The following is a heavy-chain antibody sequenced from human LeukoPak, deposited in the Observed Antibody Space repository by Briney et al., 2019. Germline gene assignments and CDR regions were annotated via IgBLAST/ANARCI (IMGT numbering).Heavy chain of an antibody. CDR1: GFTLSSYS. D-gene: IGHD7-27*01. Sequence: PGGSLRLFRSASGFTLSSYSMQWVRQAPGEGLEYVSTSGGATYYADSVKSRFSISRDNAKNTLYLQMSSLRAEDTAVYYCIKDRTGTYSFDYWGQGTLVTVSS. CDR3: IKDRTGTYSFDY. V-gene: IGHV3-64D*09. CDR2: SGGAT. J-gene: IGHJ4*02.